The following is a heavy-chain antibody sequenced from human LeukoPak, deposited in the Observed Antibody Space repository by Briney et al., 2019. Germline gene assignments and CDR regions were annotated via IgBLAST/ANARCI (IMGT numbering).Heavy chain of an antibody. D-gene: IGHD5-12*01. CDR3: AKEGRWLRRGAFDI. Sequence: GGSLRLSCAASGFTFSSYGMHWVRQAPGKGLEWVAVISYDGSNKYYADSVKGRFTISRDNSKNTLYLQMNSLRAEDTAVYYCAKEGRWLRRGAFDIWGQGTMVTVSS. J-gene: IGHJ3*02. CDR2: ISYDGSNK. V-gene: IGHV3-30*18. CDR1: GFTFSSYG.